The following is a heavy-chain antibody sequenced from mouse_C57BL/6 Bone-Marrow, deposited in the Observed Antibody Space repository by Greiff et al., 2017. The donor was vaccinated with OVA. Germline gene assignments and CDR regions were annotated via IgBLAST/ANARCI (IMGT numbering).Heavy chain of an antibody. V-gene: IGHV1-81*01. CDR3: ARWGKGDAMDY. CDR1: GYTFTSYG. J-gene: IGHJ4*01. D-gene: IGHD1-3*01. Sequence: VQLQQSGAELARPGASVKLSCKASGYTFTSYGISWVKQRNGQGLEWIGEIYPRSGNTYYNEKFKGKATLTAEKSSSTAYMELRSLTSEDSAVYFCARWGKGDAMDYWGQGTSVTVSS. CDR2: IYPRSGNT.